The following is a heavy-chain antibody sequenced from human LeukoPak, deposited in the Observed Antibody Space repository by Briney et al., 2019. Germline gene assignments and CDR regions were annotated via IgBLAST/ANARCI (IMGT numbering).Heavy chain of an antibody. D-gene: IGHD3-10*02. CDR1: GFTFSSFS. CDR3: AELGITMIGGV. CDR2: ISTSSSTI. Sequence: GGSLRLSCAASGFTFSSFSMNWVRQAPGKGLEWVSYISTSSSTIYYADSVKGRFTISRDNAKNSLYLQMNSLRAEDTAVYYCAELGITMIGGVWGKGTTVTISS. V-gene: IGHV3-48*04. J-gene: IGHJ6*04.